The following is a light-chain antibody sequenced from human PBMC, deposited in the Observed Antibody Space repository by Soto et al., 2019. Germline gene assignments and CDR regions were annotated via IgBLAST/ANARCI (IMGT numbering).Light chain of an antibody. CDR2: DAS. Sequence: DIQMTQSPSSLSASVGDRVTITCHASQDISNYLNWYQQKPGKAPKLLIYDASNLDTGVPSRFRGSGSGTDFTVTINSLMTEDIATYYCQQYDNLPPFALGPRTKVHIK. V-gene: IGKV1-33*01. CDR3: QQYDNLPPFA. J-gene: IGKJ3*01. CDR1: QDISNY.